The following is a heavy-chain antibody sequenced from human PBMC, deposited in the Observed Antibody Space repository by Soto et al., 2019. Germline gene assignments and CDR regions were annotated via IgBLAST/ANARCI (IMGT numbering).Heavy chain of an antibody. Sequence: SETLSLTCAVYGGSFSGYYWSWIRQPPGKGLEWIGEINHSGSTNYNPSLKSRVTISVDTSKNQFSLKLSSVTAADTAVYYCARGRGYDSSGYYPKIDAFDIWGQGTMVTVSS. CDR2: INHSGST. CDR1: GGSFSGYY. D-gene: IGHD3-22*01. V-gene: IGHV4-34*01. CDR3: ARGRGYDSSGYYPKIDAFDI. J-gene: IGHJ3*02.